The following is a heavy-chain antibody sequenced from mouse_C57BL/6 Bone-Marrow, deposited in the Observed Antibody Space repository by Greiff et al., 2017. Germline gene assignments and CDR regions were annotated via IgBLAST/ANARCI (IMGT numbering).Heavy chain of an antibody. CDR1: GFTFSSYA. Sequence: EVKLMESGGGLVKPGGSLKLSCAASGFTFSSYAMSWVRQTPEKRLEWVATISDGGSYTYYPDNVKGRFTISRDNAKNNLYLQMSHLKSEDTAMYYCARDPYGKESYWGQGTTLTVSS. CDR2: ISDGGSYT. D-gene: IGHD2-1*01. CDR3: ARDPYGKESY. V-gene: IGHV5-4*01. J-gene: IGHJ2*01.